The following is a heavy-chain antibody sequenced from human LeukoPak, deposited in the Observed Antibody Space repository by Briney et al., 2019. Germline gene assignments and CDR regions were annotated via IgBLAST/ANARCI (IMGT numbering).Heavy chain of an antibody. CDR1: GGSISGSTYY. J-gene: IGHJ4*02. D-gene: IGHD3-22*01. CDR2: IFYGGST. Sequence: PSETLSLTCTVSGGSISGSTYYWGWIRQPPGRGLEWIGSIFYGGSTYYNPSLKSRVTISVDTSKNQFSLTLSSVTAADMAVYYCTRHGGYFQSSGFVDYWGQGTLVTVSS. V-gene: IGHV4-39*01. CDR3: TRHGGYFQSSGFVDY.